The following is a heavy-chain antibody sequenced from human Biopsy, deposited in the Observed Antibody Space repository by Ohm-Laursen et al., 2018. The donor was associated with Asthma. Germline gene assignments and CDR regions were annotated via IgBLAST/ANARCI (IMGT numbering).Heavy chain of an antibody. V-gene: IGHV1-69*13. Sequence: SVKVSCKASGGTFRTYAFNWVRQAPGQGLEWMGGIIPMYGVPQVAQKFQGRVTITADESTSTAYMEMSSLRSEDTAVYYCARVGAIMISGDFYFYSGFDLWGQGTTVRVSS. CDR2: IIPMYGVP. CDR3: ARVGAIMISGDFYFYSGFDL. D-gene: IGHD3-16*01. J-gene: IGHJ6*02. CDR1: GGTFRTYA.